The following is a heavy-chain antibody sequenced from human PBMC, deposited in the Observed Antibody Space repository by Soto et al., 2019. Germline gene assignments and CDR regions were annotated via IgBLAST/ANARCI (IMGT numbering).Heavy chain of an antibody. Sequence: GGSLRLSCAASGFTFSSYGMHWVRQAPGKGLEWVAVIWNDGSNKNYADPVKGRFTISRDNFKNTLYLQMNSLRAEDTAVYYCARDMGTVTTIAAFDIWGQGTMVTVSS. J-gene: IGHJ3*02. CDR2: IWNDGSNK. CDR3: ARDMGTVTTIAAFDI. D-gene: IGHD4-17*01. V-gene: IGHV3-33*01. CDR1: GFTFSSYG.